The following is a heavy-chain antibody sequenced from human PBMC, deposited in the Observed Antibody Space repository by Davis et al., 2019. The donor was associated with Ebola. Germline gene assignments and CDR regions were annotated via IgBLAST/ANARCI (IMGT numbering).Heavy chain of an antibody. J-gene: IGHJ6*02. D-gene: IGHD4-17*01. Sequence: PGGSLRLSCAASGFTFSSYSMNWVRQAPGKGLEWVSSISSSSSYIYYADSVKGRFTISRDNAKNSLYLQMNSLRAEDTAVYYCAKDRRQFYGDYDNYYYGMDVWGQGTTVTVSS. CDR3: AKDRRQFYGDYDNYYYGMDV. V-gene: IGHV3-21*04. CDR1: GFTFSSYS. CDR2: ISSSSSYI.